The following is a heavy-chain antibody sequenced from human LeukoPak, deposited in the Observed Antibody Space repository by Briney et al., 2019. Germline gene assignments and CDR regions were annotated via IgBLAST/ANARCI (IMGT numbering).Heavy chain of an antibody. V-gene: IGHV5-51*01. D-gene: IGHD4-17*01. J-gene: IGHJ4*02. CDR2: IYPGDSDT. CDR1: GYSFTSYW. Sequence: GESLKISCKGSGYSFTSYWIAWVRQTPGKGLEWMGNIYPGDSDTTYSPSFQGQVTISVDKSISTAYLLWSSLKASDTAMYYCARRVLDYGVETFEYWGQGTLVTVSS. CDR3: ARRVLDYGVETFEY.